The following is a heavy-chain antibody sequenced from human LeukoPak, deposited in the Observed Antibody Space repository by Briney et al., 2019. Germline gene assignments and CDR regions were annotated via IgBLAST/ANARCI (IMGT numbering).Heavy chain of an antibody. J-gene: IGHJ4*02. CDR2: IWPGDSDT. D-gene: IGHD6-19*01. CDR3: ARQGESSGWYQGPDY. CDR1: GYDFATYW. V-gene: IGHV5-51*01. Sequence: GAPLKISCKISGYDFATYWISCLRQIPGKGQECMGIIWPGDSDTRYSPSMQGLATISADRFISTAYLQWSSLKASDTAMYYCARQGESSGWYQGPDYWGQGTLVTVSA.